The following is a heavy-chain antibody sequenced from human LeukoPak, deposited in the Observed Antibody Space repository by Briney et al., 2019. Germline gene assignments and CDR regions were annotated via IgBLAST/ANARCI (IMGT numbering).Heavy chain of an antibody. CDR3: ARLLGSSISDAFHI. V-gene: IGHV5-51*01. CDR2: IYPSDSDT. D-gene: IGHD6-13*01. J-gene: IGHJ3*02. Sequence: GASVKISCKGSGYTFTSYWIAWVRQMPGKGLEWMGIIYPSDSDTRYSPSFQGQVTISVDKSISTAYLQWSSLKASDTAMYFCARLLGSSISDAFHIWGQGTMVTVST. CDR1: GYTFTSYW.